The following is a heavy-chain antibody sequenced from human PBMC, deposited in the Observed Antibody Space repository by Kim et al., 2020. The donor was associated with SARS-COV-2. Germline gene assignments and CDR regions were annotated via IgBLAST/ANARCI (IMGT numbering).Heavy chain of an antibody. Sequence: CGSLRLSCAASGFTVSSNYMSWIRQAPGKGLEWVSVIYSGGSTYYADSVKVRFTISRDNSKTPLYLQMNSLRAEDTAVYYCARRHSSSRRSFDYWSQG. V-gene: IGHV3-53*01. J-gene: IGHJ4*02. CDR1: GFTVSSNY. CDR2: IYSGGST. D-gene: IGHD6-6*01. CDR3: ARRHSSSRRSFDY.